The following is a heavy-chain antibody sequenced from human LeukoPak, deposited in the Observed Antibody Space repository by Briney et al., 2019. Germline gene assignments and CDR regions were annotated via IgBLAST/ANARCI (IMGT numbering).Heavy chain of an antibody. CDR2: INPNSGGT. D-gene: IGHD6-13*01. CDR1: GYTFTGYY. CDR3: ARGSSSWYSAFDI. Sequence: ASVKVSCKASGYTFTGYYMHWVRQAPGQGLEWMGWINPNSGGTNYAQKFQGWVTMTRDTSISTAYMELSRLRSDDTAVYYCARGSSSWYSAFDIWGQGTMVTVSS. J-gene: IGHJ3*02. V-gene: IGHV1-2*04.